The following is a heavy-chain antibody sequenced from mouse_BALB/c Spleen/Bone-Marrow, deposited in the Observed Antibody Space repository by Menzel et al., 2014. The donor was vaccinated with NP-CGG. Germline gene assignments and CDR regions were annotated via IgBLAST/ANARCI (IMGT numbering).Heavy chain of an antibody. CDR3: ARRVWSRGGDY. J-gene: IGHJ4*01. CDR2: ISNGGGST. D-gene: IGHD2-10*02. Sequence: EVQGVESGGGLVQPGGSLKLSCAASGFTFSSYTMSWVRQTPEKRLEWVAYISNGGGSTYYPDTVKGRFTISRDNAKNTLCLQMSSLKSEDTAMYYCARRVWSRGGDYWGQGTSVTVSS. CDR1: GFTFSSYT. V-gene: IGHV5-12-2*01.